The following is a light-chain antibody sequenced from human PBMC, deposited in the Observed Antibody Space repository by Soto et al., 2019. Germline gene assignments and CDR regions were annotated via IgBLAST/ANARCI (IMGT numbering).Light chain of an antibody. Sequence: DIQMTQSPSSLSASVGDRVTITCQSSQDISNYLNWYQQKPGKAPKLLIYDASHLETGVPSRFSGSGSGTDFTFTISSLQPEDIATYYCQQYDNFPNTFGQGTKLEIK. CDR3: QQYDNFPNT. CDR2: DAS. J-gene: IGKJ2*01. CDR1: QDISNY. V-gene: IGKV1-33*01.